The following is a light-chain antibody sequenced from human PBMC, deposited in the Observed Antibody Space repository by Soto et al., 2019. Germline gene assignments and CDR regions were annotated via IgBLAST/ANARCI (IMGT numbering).Light chain of an antibody. Sequence: QSALTRPASVSGSPGQSITISCTGTSSDVGGYNYVSWYQQHPAKAPKLMIYDVSNRPSGVSNRFSGSKSGNTASLTISGLQAEDEADYYCYSYTTSSTYVFGTGTKVTVL. V-gene: IGLV2-14*01. CDR3: YSYTTSSTYV. CDR1: SSDVGGYNY. J-gene: IGLJ1*01. CDR2: DVS.